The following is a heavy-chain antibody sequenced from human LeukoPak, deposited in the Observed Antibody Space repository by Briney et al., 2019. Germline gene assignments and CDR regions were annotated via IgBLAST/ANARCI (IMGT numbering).Heavy chain of an antibody. V-gene: IGHV4-39*01. Sequence: SETLSLTCTVPGGSISSSSYYWGWIRQPPGKGLEWIGSIYYSGSTYYNPSLKSRVTISVDTSKNQFSLKLSSVTAADTAVYYCESTIFGVVKPDYWGQGTLVTVSS. CDR2: IYYSGST. CDR1: GGSISSSSYY. D-gene: IGHD3-3*01. CDR3: ESTIFGVVKPDY. J-gene: IGHJ4*02.